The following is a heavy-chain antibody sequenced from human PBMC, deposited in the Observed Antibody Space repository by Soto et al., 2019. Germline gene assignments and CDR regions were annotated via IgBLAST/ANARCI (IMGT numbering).Heavy chain of an antibody. Sequence: PSETLSLTCTVSGGSISSYYWSWIRQPPGKGLEWIGYIYYSGSTNYNPSLKSRVTISVDTSKNQFSLKLSSVTAADTAVYYCARATDGDYVEYWGQGTLVTVSS. CDR1: GGSISSYY. D-gene: IGHD4-17*01. CDR3: ARATDGDYVEY. CDR2: IYYSGST. J-gene: IGHJ4*02. V-gene: IGHV4-59*01.